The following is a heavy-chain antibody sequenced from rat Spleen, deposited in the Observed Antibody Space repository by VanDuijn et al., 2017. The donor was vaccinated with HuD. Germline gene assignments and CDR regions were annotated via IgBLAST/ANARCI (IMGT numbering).Heavy chain of an antibody. CDR1: GFTFSNYG. CDR3: ARRAGSSYMGGYYFDY. J-gene: IGHJ2*01. Sequence: EVQLVESGGGLVQPGRSLKLSCAASGFTFSNYGMAWVRQAPTKGLEWVATISYDGSSTYYRDSVKGRFTISRDNAKSTLYLQMDSLRSEDTATYYCARRAGSSYMGGYYFDYWGQGVMVTVSS. CDR2: ISYDGSST. D-gene: IGHD1-2*01. V-gene: IGHV5-29*01.